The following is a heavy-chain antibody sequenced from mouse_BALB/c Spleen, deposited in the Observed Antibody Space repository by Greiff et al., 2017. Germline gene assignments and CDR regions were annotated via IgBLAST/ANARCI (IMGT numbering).Heavy chain of an antibody. D-gene: IGHD2-1*01. CDR1: GYSITSGYY. CDR2: ISYDGSN. Sequence: EVKLQESGPGLVKPSQSLSLTCSVTGYSITSGYYWNWIRQFPGNKLEWMGYISYDGSNNYNPSLKNRISITRDTSKNQFFLKLNSVTTEDTATYYCARDLSYGTFAYWGQGTLVTVSA. J-gene: IGHJ3*01. CDR3: ARDLSYGTFAY. V-gene: IGHV3-6*02.